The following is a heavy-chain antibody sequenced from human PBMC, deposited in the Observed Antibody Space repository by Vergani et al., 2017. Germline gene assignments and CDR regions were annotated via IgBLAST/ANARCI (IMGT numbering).Heavy chain of an antibody. CDR1: GGSFSGYY. Sequence: QVQLQQWGAGLLKPSETLSLTCAVYGGSFSGYYWSWIRQPPGKGLEWIVYIYYSGSTNYNPSLKNRVTISVDTSKNQFSLKLSSVTAADTAVYYCARDISVGGWFDYWGQGTLVTVSS. CDR3: ARDISVGGWFDY. J-gene: IGHJ4*02. V-gene: IGHV4-34*11. D-gene: IGHD6-19*01. CDR2: IYYSGST.